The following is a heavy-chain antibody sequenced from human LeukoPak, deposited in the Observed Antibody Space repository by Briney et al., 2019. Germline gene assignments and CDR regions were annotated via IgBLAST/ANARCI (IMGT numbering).Heavy chain of an antibody. CDR2: MDQDGSEI. D-gene: IGHD6-13*01. CDR3: ARSDGSSWYSLHDY. V-gene: IGHV3-7*01. J-gene: IGHJ4*02. Sequence: PGGSLRLSCAASGFIFSRYWMSRVRQAPGKGLEWVANMDQDGSEIYHVASVKDRFTISRDNAKNSLYLQMNSLRAEDTAVYYCARSDGSSWYSLHDYWGQGTLVTVSS. CDR1: GFIFSRYW.